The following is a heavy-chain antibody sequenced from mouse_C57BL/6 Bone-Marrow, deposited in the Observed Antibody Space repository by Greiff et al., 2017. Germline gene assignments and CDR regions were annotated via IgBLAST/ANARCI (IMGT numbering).Heavy chain of an antibody. V-gene: IGHV5-9*01. CDR1: GFTFSSYT. D-gene: IGHD1-1*01. Sequence: EVNLVESGGGLVKPGGSLKLSCAASGFTFSSYTMSWVRQTPEKRLEWVATISGGGGNTYYPDSVKGRVTISRDNAKNTLYLQMSSLRSEDTALDYCARPLLLREYYAMDYWGQGTSVTVSS. CDR2: ISGGGGNT. J-gene: IGHJ4*01. CDR3: ARPLLLREYYAMDY.